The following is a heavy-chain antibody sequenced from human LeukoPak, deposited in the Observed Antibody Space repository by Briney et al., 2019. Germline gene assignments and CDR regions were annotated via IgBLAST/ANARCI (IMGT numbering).Heavy chain of an antibody. V-gene: IGHV1-2*02. CDR1: GYTFTRYY. J-gene: IGHJ4*02. CDR3: ARGRDSSGYYYHFDY. D-gene: IGHD3-22*01. Sequence: RASVKVSCKASGYTFTRYYMHWVRQAPGQGLEWMGWINPNSGGTNYAQKFQGRVTMTRDTSISTAYMELSRLRSDDTAVYYCARGRDSSGYYYHFDYWGQGTLVTVSS. CDR2: INPNSGGT.